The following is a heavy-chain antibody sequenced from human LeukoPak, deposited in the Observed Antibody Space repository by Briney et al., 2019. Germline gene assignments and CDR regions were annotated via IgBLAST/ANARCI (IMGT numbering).Heavy chain of an antibody. D-gene: IGHD6-13*01. Sequence: VGSLRLSCAASGFTFSDYFMSWIRQAPGKGLEWVSYISSSGSTIYYADSVKGRFTISRDNAKNSLYLQMNSLTAEDTAAYYCARVEYSSSWQIVYYFDYWGQGTLVTVSS. CDR3: ARVEYSSSWQIVYYFDY. CDR1: GFTFSDYF. V-gene: IGHV3-11*04. CDR2: ISSSGSTI. J-gene: IGHJ4*02.